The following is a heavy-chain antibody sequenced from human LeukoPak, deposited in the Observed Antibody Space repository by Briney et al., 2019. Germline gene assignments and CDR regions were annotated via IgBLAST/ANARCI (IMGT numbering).Heavy chain of an antibody. CDR2: INHSGST. D-gene: IGHD2-15*01. Sequence: SETLSLTCAVYGGSFSGYYWSWIRQPPGKGLEWTGEINHSGSTNYNPSLKSRVTISVDTSKNQFSLKLSSVTAADTAVYYCARRRVAPYYFDYWGQGTLVTVSS. CDR3: ARRRVAPYYFDY. V-gene: IGHV4-34*01. J-gene: IGHJ4*02. CDR1: GGSFSGYY.